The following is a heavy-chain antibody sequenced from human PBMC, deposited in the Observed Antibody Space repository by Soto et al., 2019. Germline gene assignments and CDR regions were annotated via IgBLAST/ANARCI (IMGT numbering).Heavy chain of an antibody. D-gene: IGHD3-3*01. CDR1: GGSISSGGYY. V-gene: IGHV4-31*03. Sequence: SETLSLTCTVSGGSISSGGYYWSWIRQHPGKGLEWIGYIYYSGSTYYNPSLKSRVTISVDTSKNQFSLKLSSVTAADTAVYYCARLVLIFGVVPTQNWVDPWGQGTLVTV. J-gene: IGHJ5*02. CDR2: IYYSGST. CDR3: ARLVLIFGVVPTQNWVDP.